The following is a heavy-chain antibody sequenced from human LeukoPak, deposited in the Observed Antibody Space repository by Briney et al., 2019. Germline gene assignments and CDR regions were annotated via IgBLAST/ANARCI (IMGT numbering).Heavy chain of an antibody. V-gene: IGHV4-59*01. D-gene: IGHD3-16*01. CDR1: GDSISTYH. CDR3: GRDQRQSYGRYFDH. J-gene: IGHJ4*02. CDR2: MQSTGNS. Sequence: SETLSFTSNVSGDSISTYHWNWIRKPPGRGLEWIGYMQSTGNSNYNPSLKSRVSMSVDTSKNRIVLNMSSVTAAATAVYYCGRDQRQSYGRYFDHWGQGLLVTVSS.